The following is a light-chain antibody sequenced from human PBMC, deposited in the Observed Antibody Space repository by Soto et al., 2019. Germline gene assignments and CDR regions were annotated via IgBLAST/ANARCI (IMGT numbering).Light chain of an antibody. CDR2: GAS. J-gene: IGKJ1*01. CDR3: QLDGSPWT. Sequence: EIVLTQSPGTLSLSPGERATLSCRASQSVRSSYLAWYQQKPGQAPRLLIYGASSRATGIPDRFSGSGSGTDFTLTSRRLEPEDFAVYYCQLDGSPWTYGHGTKGEI. CDR1: QSVRSSY. V-gene: IGKV3-20*01.